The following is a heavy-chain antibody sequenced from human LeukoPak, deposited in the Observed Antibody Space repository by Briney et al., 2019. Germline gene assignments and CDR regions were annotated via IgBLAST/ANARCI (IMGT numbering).Heavy chain of an antibody. Sequence: ASVKVSSKVSGFTFTDYYMHWVRQAPGQGLEWMGLISPTGSSTNYAQKFRGRVTMTRDTPTTTVYMELSSLRSEDTAVYYCAQEESGDYSTYSGQGTLVTVSS. J-gene: IGHJ4*02. CDR2: ISPTGSST. D-gene: IGHD3-22*01. CDR3: AQEESGDYSTY. CDR1: GFTFTDYY. V-gene: IGHV1-46*01.